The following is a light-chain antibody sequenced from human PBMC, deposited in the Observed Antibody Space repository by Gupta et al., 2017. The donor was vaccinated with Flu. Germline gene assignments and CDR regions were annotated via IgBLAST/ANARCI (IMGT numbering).Light chain of an antibody. CDR1: QSLVYSDGNTI. CDR3: MQGAHWPWA. CDR2: LVS. V-gene: IGKV2-30*01. J-gene: IGKJ1*01. Sequence: DVVMTQSPLSLPVTLGQPASISCRSSQSLVYSDGNTILHWFQQRPGQPPRCLIYLVSHRESGVPDRFSGSGSGTEFTLKISRVEAEDVGVYFCMQGAHWPWAFGQGTKVEIK.